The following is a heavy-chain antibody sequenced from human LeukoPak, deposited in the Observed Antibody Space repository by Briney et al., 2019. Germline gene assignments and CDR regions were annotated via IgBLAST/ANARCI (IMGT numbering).Heavy chain of an antibody. Sequence: QTGGSLRLSCAASGFTFSSYAMSWVRQAPGKGLEWVSSISGSGDRTYYADSVKGRFTISRDNSKNTLFLHMNSLRAEDTAVYSCAKGYYGSGSYGWFDYWGQGTLVTVSS. V-gene: IGHV3-23*01. D-gene: IGHD3-10*01. CDR3: AKGYYGSGSYGWFDY. CDR1: GFTFSSYA. J-gene: IGHJ4*02. CDR2: ISGSGDRT.